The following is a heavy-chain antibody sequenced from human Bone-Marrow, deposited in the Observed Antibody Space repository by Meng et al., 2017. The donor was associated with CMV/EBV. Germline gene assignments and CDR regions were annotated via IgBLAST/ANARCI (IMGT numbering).Heavy chain of an antibody. CDR3: AKRSPAAIGDV. V-gene: IGHV3-23*03. CDR1: GFTFSSYA. J-gene: IGHJ6*02. Sequence: GGSLRLSCAASGFTFSSYAMSWVRQAPGKGLEWVSVIYSGGGATYYADSVKGRFTISRDNSKNTLYLQMNSLRAEDTAVYYCAKRSPAAIGDVWGQGTTVTVSS. CDR2: IYSGGGAT. D-gene: IGHD2-2*01.